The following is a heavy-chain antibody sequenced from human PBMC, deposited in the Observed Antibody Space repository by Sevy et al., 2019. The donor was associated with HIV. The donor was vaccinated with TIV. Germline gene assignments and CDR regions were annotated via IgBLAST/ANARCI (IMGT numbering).Heavy chain of an antibody. CDR1: GFAFSSYT. CDR3: ARDSAETAALDF. CDR2: ISSGSRSI. V-gene: IGHV3-48*02. Sequence: GGSLRLSCAASGFAFSSYTMNRVRQAPWKGLEWVSYISSGSRSIYYADSVKGRFTISRDNAKNLVYMHMNSLRDEDTAVYYCARDSAETAALDFWGQGTLVTVSS. D-gene: IGHD5-18*01. J-gene: IGHJ4*02.